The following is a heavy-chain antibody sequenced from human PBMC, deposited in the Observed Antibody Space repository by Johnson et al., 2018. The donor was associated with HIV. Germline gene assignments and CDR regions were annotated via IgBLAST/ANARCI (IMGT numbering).Heavy chain of an antibody. CDR1: GFTVSGIY. CDR3: ARGGGYSIAAPSDAFDI. D-gene: IGHD6-6*01. J-gene: IGHJ3*02. CDR2: ISYDGSHK. V-gene: IGHV3-30*04. Sequence: QVHLVESGGGLVQPGGSLRLSCVASGFTVSGIYMNWVRQAPGKGLEWVAVISYDGSHKYYADSVKGRFTISRDNSKNTLYLQMNSLRAEDTAVYYCARGGGYSIAAPSDAFDIWGQGTMVTVSS.